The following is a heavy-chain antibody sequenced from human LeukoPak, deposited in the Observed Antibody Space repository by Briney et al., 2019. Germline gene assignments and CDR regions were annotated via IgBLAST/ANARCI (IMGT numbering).Heavy chain of an antibody. CDR2: ISGSGGST. J-gene: IGHJ4*02. V-gene: IGHV3-23*01. CDR1: GFTFSSYA. Sequence: HSGRSLRLSCAASGFTFSSYAMSWVRQAPGKGLEWVSAISGSGGSTYYADSVKGRFTISRDNSKNTLYLQMNSLRAEDTAVYYCAKDPNDSSGYYGSDYWGQGTLVTVSS. CDR3: AKDPNDSSGYYGSDY. D-gene: IGHD3-22*01.